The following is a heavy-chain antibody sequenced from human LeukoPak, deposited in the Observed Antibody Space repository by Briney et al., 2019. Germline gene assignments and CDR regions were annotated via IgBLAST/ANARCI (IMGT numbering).Heavy chain of an antibody. D-gene: IGHD1-1*01. CDR1: GFTFDDYA. V-gene: IGHV3-23*01. CDR3: AKASWSSLTTGDYWFFDL. J-gene: IGHJ2*01. Sequence: PGGSLRLSCAASGFTFDDYAMHWVRQAPGKGLEWVSAISGRGISTNYADSVRGRFTISRDTSKNTLYLQMNSLRADDTAVYYCAKASWSSLTTGDYWFFDLWGRGTLVTVSS. CDR2: ISGRGIST.